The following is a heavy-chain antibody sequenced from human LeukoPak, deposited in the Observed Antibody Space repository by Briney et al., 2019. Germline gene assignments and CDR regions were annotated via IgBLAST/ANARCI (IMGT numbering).Heavy chain of an antibody. J-gene: IGHJ6*03. CDR2: IYYSGST. CDR3: ARVLRGYCSGGSCYSLYYYYYMDV. CDR1: GGSISSSSYY. Sequence: SETLSLTCTVSGGSISSSSYYWGWIRQPPGKGLEWIGSIYYSGSTYYNPSLKSRVTISVDTSKNQFSLKLSSVTAADTAVYYCARVLRGYCSGGSCYSLYYYYYMDVWGKGTTVTVSS. D-gene: IGHD2-15*01. V-gene: IGHV4-39*07.